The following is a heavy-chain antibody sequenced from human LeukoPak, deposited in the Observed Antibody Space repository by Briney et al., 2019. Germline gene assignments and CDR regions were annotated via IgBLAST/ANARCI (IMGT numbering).Heavy chain of an antibody. CDR2: ISSSGSSI. V-gene: IGHV3-11*01. D-gene: IGHD3-22*01. CDR3: ARRPHYYDSIAYSY. J-gene: IGHJ4*02. CDR1: GFTFSNYY. Sequence: GGSLRLSCAASGFTFSNYYMSWIRQAPGKGLEWVSYISSSGSSISYADSVKGRFTISRDNAKNSLYLQMNSLRADDTAVYYCARRPHYYDSIAYSYWGQGTLVTVS.